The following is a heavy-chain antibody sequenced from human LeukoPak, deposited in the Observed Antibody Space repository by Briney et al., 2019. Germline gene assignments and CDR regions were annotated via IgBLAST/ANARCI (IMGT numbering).Heavy chain of an antibody. CDR1: GYTFIDYY. D-gene: IGHD3-10*01. J-gene: IGHJ4*02. V-gene: IGHV1-2*06. CDR3: AKSYHYGSRSSDY. CDR2: INPNSGDT. Sequence: GASVKVSCKTSGYTFIDYYIHWVRQAPGQGLGWMGRINPNSGDTNYAQKFQGRVTMTRDTSVSTAYMEMFRLRSDDTAVYYCAKSYHYGSRSSDYWGQGTLVTVSS.